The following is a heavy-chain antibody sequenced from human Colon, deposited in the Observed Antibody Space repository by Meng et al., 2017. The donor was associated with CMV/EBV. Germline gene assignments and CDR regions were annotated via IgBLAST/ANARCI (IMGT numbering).Heavy chain of an antibody. CDR1: VGSMSSNC. D-gene: IGHD6-13*01. V-gene: IGHV4-59*01. CDR2: VCYNGIT. J-gene: IGHJ1*01. Sequence: VQLQRSGPGLGKPSETLSLTCAVSVGSMSSNCWSWIRQPPGKGLEWIGYVCYNGITDYNPSLKSRVTISGETSKNQFSLQVSSVTAADTAMYYCALRGLAAGTFQHWGQGALVTVSS. CDR3: ALRGLAAGTFQH.